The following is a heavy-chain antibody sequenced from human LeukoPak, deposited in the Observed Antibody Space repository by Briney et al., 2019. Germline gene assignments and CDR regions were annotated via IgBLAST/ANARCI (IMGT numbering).Heavy chain of an antibody. Sequence: ASVKVSCKASGYTFTGYYMHWVRQAPGQGLEWMGWINPNSGGTNYAQKFQGRVTMTRDTSISTAYMELSRLRSDDTAVYYCARDVSDIVVVVAAYWGQGTLVTVSS. V-gene: IGHV1-2*02. CDR2: INPNSGGT. D-gene: IGHD2-15*01. CDR3: ARDVSDIVVVVAAY. J-gene: IGHJ4*02. CDR1: GYTFTGYY.